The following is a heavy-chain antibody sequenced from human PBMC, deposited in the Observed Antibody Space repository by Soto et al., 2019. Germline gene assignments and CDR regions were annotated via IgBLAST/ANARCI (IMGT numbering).Heavy chain of an antibody. D-gene: IGHD2-15*01. Sequence: GGSLRLSCAASGFTFSSYAMSWVRQAPGKGLEWVSAISGSGGSTYYADSVKGRFTISRDNSKNTLYLQMNSLRAEDTAVYYCAKKPCSGGSCPQVIDYWGQGTLVTVSS. CDR1: GFTFSSYA. V-gene: IGHV3-23*01. CDR3: AKKPCSGGSCPQVIDY. J-gene: IGHJ4*02. CDR2: ISGSGGST.